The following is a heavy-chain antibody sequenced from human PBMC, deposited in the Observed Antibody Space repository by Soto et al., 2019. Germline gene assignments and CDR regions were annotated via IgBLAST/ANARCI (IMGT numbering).Heavy chain of an antibody. CDR1: GGSFSGYY. CDR2: IYHSGST. D-gene: IGHD3-9*01. V-gene: IGHV4-34*01. J-gene: IGHJ5*02. Sequence: PSETLSLTCAVYGGSFSGYYWSWIRQPPGKGLEWIGEIYHSGSTNYNPSLTSRVTISVDTSKNQFSLKLSSVTAADTAVYYCARAGLAWFNWFDPWGQGTLVTVSS. CDR3: ARAGLAWFNWFDP.